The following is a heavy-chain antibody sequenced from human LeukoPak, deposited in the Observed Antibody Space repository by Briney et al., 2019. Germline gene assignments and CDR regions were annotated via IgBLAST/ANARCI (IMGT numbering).Heavy chain of an antibody. V-gene: IGHV3-23*01. CDR3: APNWNLDY. Sequence: RPGGSLRLSWVVSGLTFSSYAMSWVRQAPGKGLDWVSAISARGGSTYSPDSGKGRFTISRDNSKNTVYLQLNSLSGEDTAIYYCAPNWNLDYWGQGSLVTVSS. CDR1: GLTFSSYA. D-gene: IGHD1-1*01. J-gene: IGHJ4*02. CDR2: ISARGGST.